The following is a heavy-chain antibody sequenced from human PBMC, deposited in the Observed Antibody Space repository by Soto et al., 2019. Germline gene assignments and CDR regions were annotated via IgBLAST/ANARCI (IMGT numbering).Heavy chain of an antibody. J-gene: IGHJ6*02. Sequence: GESLKISCKGSGYSFANYCISWVLQMPGKGLEWMGRFSPTDSYTDYNPSFQGHVTISGDKSISTSYVQWSSLKASDTAMYFCARHPYIGGFDIWGQGTTVTVS. D-gene: IGHD2-15*01. CDR1: GYSFANYC. CDR2: FSPTDSYT. V-gene: IGHV5-10-1*01. CDR3: ARHPYIGGFDI.